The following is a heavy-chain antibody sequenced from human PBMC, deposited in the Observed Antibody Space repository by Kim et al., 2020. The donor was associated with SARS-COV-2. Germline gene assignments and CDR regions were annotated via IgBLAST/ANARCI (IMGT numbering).Heavy chain of an antibody. V-gene: IGHV3-66*01. CDR3: AKAKLTVAPTRGGMDV. D-gene: IGHD6-19*01. J-gene: IGHJ6*02. Sequence: ADSVKGRFTISRDNSKNTVYLQMNSLRAEDTAVYYCAKAKLTVAPTRGGMDVWGQGTTVTVSS.